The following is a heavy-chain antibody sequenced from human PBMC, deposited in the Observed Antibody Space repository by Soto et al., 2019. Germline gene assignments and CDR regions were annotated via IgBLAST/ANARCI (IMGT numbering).Heavy chain of an antibody. CDR3: ARDASRSYSLDY. D-gene: IGHD1-26*01. CDR2: ISSSGTTV. J-gene: IGHJ4*02. Sequence: GGSLRLSCAASGFTFSSYEMNWVRQAPGKGLEWVSYISSSGTTVHYADSVKGRFTISRDNAKNSFYLQMNSLRAEDTAIYYCARDASRSYSLDYWGQGTLVTVSS. V-gene: IGHV3-48*03. CDR1: GFTFSSYE.